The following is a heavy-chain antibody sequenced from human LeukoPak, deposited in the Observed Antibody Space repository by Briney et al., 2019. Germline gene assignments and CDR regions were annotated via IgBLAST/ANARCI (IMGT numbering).Heavy chain of an antibody. CDR3: ARDRARNCGGDCYSGT. J-gene: IGHJ5*02. Sequence: ASVKVSCKASGYTFTSYGISWVRQAPGQGREWMGWISAYNGNTNYAQKLQGRVTMTTDTSTSTAYMELRSLRSDDTAVYYCARDRARNCGGDCYSGTWGQGTLVTVSS. CDR2: ISAYNGNT. D-gene: IGHD2-21*02. V-gene: IGHV1-18*01. CDR1: GYTFTSYG.